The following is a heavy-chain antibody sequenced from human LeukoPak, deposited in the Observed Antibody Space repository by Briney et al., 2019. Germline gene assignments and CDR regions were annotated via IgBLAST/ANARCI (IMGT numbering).Heavy chain of an antibody. J-gene: IGHJ3*02. V-gene: IGHV1-46*01. CDR1: GYTFTSYY. CDR2: INPSGGST. CDR3: ARGGIVVVPAAMRGGDAFDI. D-gene: IGHD2-2*01. Sequence: GASVKVSCKASGYTFTSYYMHWVRQAPGQGREWRGIINPSGGSTSYAQKFQGRVTMPSDMSTSTVYMELSSLRSEDTAVYYCARGGIVVVPAAMRGGDAFDIWGQGTMVTVSS.